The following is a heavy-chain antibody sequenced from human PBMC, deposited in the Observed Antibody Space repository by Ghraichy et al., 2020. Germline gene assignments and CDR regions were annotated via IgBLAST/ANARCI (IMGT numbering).Heavy chain of an antibody. CDR3: ARTVITTRDPLYYFDY. CDR1: GGTFSSYA. CDR2: IIPIFGTA. V-gene: IGHV1-69*13. D-gene: IGHD3-22*01. Sequence: SVKVSCKASGGTFSSYAISWVRQAPGQGLEWMGGIIPIFGTANYAQKFQGRVTITADESTSTAYMELSSLRSEDTAVYYCARTVITTRDPLYYFDYWGQGTLVTVSS. J-gene: IGHJ4*02.